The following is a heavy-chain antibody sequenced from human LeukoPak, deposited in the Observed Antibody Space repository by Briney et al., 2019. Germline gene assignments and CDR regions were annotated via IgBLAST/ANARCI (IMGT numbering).Heavy chain of an antibody. Sequence: GGSLRLSCAASGFTFSSHWMHWVRQAPGKGLVWVSRINTDGSTTSYADSVKGRFTISRDNVKNTLYLQMNSLRAEDTAVYYCARVYTFGPDYWGQGTLVTVSS. J-gene: IGHJ4*02. CDR3: ARVYTFGPDY. D-gene: IGHD3-3*01. V-gene: IGHV3-74*01. CDR2: INTDGSTT. CDR1: GFTFSSHW.